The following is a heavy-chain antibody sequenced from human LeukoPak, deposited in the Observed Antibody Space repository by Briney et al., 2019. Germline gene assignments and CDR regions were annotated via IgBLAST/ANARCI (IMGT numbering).Heavy chain of an antibody. D-gene: IGHD3-10*01. J-gene: IGHJ4*02. CDR3: ARAFHGSGSYYIVY. CDR1: GYTFTGYY. CDR2: INPNSGGT. V-gene: IGHV1-2*02. Sequence: ASVKVSCKASGYTFTGYYMHWVRQAPGQGLEWMGWINPNSGGTNYAQKFQGRVTMTRDTSISTAYMELSRLRSDDTAVYYCARAFHGSGSYYIVYWGQGTLVTVSS.